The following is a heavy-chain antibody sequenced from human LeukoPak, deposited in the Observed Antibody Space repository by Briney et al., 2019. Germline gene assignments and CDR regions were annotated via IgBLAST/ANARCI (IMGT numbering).Heavy chain of an antibody. CDR2: ISYDGSNK. CDR1: GFTFSSYA. CDR3: AKTPEYSSPG. V-gene: IGHV3-30-3*01. J-gene: IGHJ4*02. Sequence: GGSLRLSRAASGFTFSSYAMHWVRQAPGKRLEWVAVISYDGSNKYYADSVKGRFTISRDNSKNTLYLQMNSLRAEDTAVYYCAKTPEYSSPGWGQGTLVTVSS. D-gene: IGHD6-6*01.